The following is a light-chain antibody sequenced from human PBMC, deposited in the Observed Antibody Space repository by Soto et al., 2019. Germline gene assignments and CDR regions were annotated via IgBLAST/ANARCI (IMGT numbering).Light chain of an antibody. V-gene: IGLV4-69*01. Sequence: QPVLTQSPSASASLGASVKLTCTLSSGHSNYAIAWHQQQSEKGPRYLMKLNSDGSHSKGDGIPDRFSGSSSGAERYLTISRLQAEDEADYHCQTWGSGIVVFAGGTKLTVL. CDR1: SGHSNYA. CDR2: LNSDGSH. J-gene: IGLJ2*01. CDR3: QTWGSGIVV.